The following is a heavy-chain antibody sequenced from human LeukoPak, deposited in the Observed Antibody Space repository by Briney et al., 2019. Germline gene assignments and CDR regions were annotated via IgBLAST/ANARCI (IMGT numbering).Heavy chain of an antibody. CDR1: GYTFTSYG. CDR3: ARAPNLATTGNFDF. V-gene: IGHV1-18*01. D-gene: IGHD6-13*01. Sequence: ASVKVSCKASGYTFTSYGVTWVRQAPGQGLEWVAWISTYNGKTNFIEGLRGRVTLTTDTSTNTAYMELRSLRSDDTAVYYCARAPNLATTGNFDFWGQGTLATVS. CDR2: ISTYNGKT. J-gene: IGHJ4*02.